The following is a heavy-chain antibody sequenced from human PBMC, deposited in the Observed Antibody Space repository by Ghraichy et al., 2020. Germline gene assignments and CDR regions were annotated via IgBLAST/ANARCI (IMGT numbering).Heavy chain of an antibody. CDR1: GFTFSSYC. CDR2: ISNDGSNK. Sequence: GGSLRLSCAASGFTFSSYCMSWVRQAPGKGLEWVAVISNDGSNKYYADSVQGRFTISRDNPKNILYLQMNSLRGEDTAVYYCAKAAYYDFYGLDAWGQGTTVTVSS. J-gene: IGHJ6*02. CDR3: AKAAYYDFYGLDA. D-gene: IGHD3-3*01. V-gene: IGHV3-30*18.